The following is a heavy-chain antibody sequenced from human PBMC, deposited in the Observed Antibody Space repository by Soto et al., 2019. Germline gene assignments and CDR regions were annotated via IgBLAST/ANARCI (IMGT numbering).Heavy chain of an antibody. V-gene: IGHV4-39*01. J-gene: IGHJ3*02. CDR3: ARHVGDYYDSSGYYPHDAFDI. Sequence: SETLSLTCTVSGGSISSSSYYWGWIGQPPGKGLEWIGSIYDSGSTYYNPSLKSRVTISVDTSKNQFSLKLSSVTAADTAVYYCARHVGDYYDSSGYYPHDAFDIWGQGTMVT. CDR1: GGSISSSSYY. D-gene: IGHD3-22*01. CDR2: IYDSGST.